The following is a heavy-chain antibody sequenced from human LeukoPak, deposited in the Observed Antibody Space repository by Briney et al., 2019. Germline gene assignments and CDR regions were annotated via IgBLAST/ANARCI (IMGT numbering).Heavy chain of an antibody. CDR1: GCTFSSYA. J-gene: IGHJ4*02. D-gene: IGHD3-22*01. V-gene: IGHV3-23*01. Sequence: GGSLRLSCAASGCTFSSYAMSWVRQAPGKGLEWVSAISGSGGSTYYADSVKGRFTISRDNSKNTLYLQMNSLRAEDTAVYYCALSYYYDSSGYYYEWGSFDYWGQGTLVTVSS. CDR2: ISGSGGST. CDR3: ALSYYYDSSGYYYEWGSFDY.